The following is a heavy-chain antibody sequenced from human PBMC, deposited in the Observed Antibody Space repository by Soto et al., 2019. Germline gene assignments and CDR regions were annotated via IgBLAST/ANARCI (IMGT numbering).Heavy chain of an antibody. D-gene: IGHD6-19*01. J-gene: IGHJ4*02. CDR1: CFTFSSYA. V-gene: IGHV3-30-3*01. CDR2: ISYDGSNK. Sequence: GGSLRLSCAASCFTFSSYAMHSVRQAACKGLEWVAVISYDGSNKYYADSVNGRFTISRDNSKNTLYLQMNSLTAEDTAVYYCARDTSIAVAGPIDDWGQGTLVNVSS. CDR3: ARDTSIAVAGPIDD.